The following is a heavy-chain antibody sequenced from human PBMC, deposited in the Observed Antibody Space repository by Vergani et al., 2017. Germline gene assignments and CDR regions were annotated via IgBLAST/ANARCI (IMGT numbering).Heavy chain of an antibody. D-gene: IGHD6-19*01. CDR3: ARDEPSGWVSDY. Sequence: EVQLVESGGGLVQPGGSLRLSCAASGFTFSSYSMNWVRQAPGKGLEWGSYIRSSSSTIYYADSVKGRFTISRDNAKNSLYLQMNSLRAEDTAVSYCARDEPSGWVSDYWGQGTLVTVSS. J-gene: IGHJ4*02. CDR1: GFTFSSYS. V-gene: IGHV3-48*04. CDR2: IRSSSSTI.